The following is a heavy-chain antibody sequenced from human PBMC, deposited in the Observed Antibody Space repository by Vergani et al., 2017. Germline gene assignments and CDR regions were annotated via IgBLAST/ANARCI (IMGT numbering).Heavy chain of an antibody. J-gene: IGHJ4*02. D-gene: IGHD2-15*01. CDR2: IRSDESRR. CDR1: GFTFNSYG. V-gene: IGHV3-30*02. Sequence: QVQLVKSVGGVVQPGGSLRLSCAASGFTFNSYGMHWVRQAPGKGLEWVASIRSDESRRYYGDSMEGPFTISRDNSKNTLYLQMKSLRPEDTAVYYCAKEGGGYCSGGTCDPEYWGQGTLVIVSS. CDR3: AKEGGGYCSGGTCDPEY.